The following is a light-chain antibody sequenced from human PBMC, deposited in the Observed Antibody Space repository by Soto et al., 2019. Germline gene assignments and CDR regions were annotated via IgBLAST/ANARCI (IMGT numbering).Light chain of an antibody. CDR1: QSVSSSY. CDR2: GAS. CDR3: QQYGSSPYT. V-gene: IGKV3-20*01. J-gene: IGKJ2*01. Sequence: EIVLTQSPGTLSLSPGERATLSCMASQSVSSSYLAWYQQKPGQAPRLLIYGASSRATGIPDRVSGSGSGTDFTLTISRLEPEDFAVYYCQQYGSSPYTFGQGTKLEIK.